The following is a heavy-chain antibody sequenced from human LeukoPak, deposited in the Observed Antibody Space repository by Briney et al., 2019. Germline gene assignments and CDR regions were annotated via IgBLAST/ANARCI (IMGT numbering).Heavy chain of an antibody. CDR2: VNPKSGGT. J-gene: IGHJ4*02. CDR3: ARGRRILVGDTNAGDFFDY. CDR1: GYTFTDYY. Sequence: ASVKVSCKASGYTFTDYYILWVRQAPGQGLEWMGWVNPKSGGTHYAQKFQGRVTMTRDPSIITAYIQLSRLRSDDTAVYYCARGRRILVGDTNAGDFFDYWGQGTLVTVSS. V-gene: IGHV1-2*02. D-gene: IGHD1-26*01.